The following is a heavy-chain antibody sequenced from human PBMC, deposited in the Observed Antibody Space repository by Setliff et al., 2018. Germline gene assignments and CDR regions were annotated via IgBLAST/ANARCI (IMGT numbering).Heavy chain of an antibody. V-gene: IGHV4-39*01. CDR3: ARHLLVQGTYHFDY. Sequence: SETLSLTCSVSGGSISSGSYYWGWIRQSPGKGLEWIGSMYYSGSTYYNPSLKGRVTLTVDTTKNQFSLKLASMTAADTAVSFCARHLLVQGTYHFDYWGQGSPVTVSS. CDR1: GGSISSGSYY. CDR2: MYYSGST. J-gene: IGHJ4*02. D-gene: IGHD3-10*01.